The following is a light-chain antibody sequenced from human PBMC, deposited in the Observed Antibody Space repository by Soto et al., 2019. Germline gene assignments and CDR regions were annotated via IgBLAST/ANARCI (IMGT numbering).Light chain of an antibody. V-gene: IGKV1-9*01. CDR3: QQLISYPPT. Sequence: IQLTQSPSSLSASVGDRVTLTCLASQGISGYLAWYQQKPGKAPKLLIYAASTLESGVPSRFSGSGYGKDFTLTISSLQPEDFATYYWQQLISYPPTCGPGPEGEIK. CDR2: AAS. J-gene: IGKJ1*01. CDR1: QGISGY.